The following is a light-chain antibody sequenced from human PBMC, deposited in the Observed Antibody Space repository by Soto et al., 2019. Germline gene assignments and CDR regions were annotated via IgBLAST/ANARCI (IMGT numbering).Light chain of an antibody. J-gene: IGKJ2*01. CDR2: AAS. Sequence: DIQMTQSPSSLSASVGDTVTITCRASQSISSYLNWYQQRPGKAPNLVIYAASSLPSGVPSRFSGRGSGTDFTLTISSLQPEDFANYYCQQSYSALPYTFGQGTKLEIK. CDR3: QQSYSALPYT. CDR1: QSISSY. V-gene: IGKV1-39*01.